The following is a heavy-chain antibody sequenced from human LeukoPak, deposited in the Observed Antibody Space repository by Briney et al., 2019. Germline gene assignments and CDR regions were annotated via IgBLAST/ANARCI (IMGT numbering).Heavy chain of an antibody. V-gene: IGHV4-59*01. CDR3: ARAGGGVRSPYYFDH. CDR2: IYYSGST. Sequence: TSETLSLTCTVSGGSISSYYWSWIRQPPGKGLEWIGYIYYSGSTNYNPSLKSRVTISVDTSKNQFSLKLSSVTAADTAVYYCARAGGGVRSPYYFDHWGQGTLVTVSS. D-gene: IGHD2-8*02. CDR1: GGSISSYY. J-gene: IGHJ4*02.